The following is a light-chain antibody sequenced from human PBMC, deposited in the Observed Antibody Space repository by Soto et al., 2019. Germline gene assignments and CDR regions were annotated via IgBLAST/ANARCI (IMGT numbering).Light chain of an antibody. Sequence: EIVLTQSPDTLSLSPGERATLSCRASQSVSSSYLAWYQQTPGQAPRLLIYGTSPKATGLPDKFSGSGSGTEFTLTISRLEPEDFAVYYCQQYGNSRWTFGQGTKVEIK. CDR3: QQYGNSRWT. CDR1: QSVSSSY. V-gene: IGKV3-20*01. J-gene: IGKJ1*01. CDR2: GTS.